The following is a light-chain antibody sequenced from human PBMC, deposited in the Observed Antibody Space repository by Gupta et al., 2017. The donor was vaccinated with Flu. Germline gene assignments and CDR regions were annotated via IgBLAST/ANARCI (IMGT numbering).Light chain of an antibody. V-gene: IGLV2-14*03. CDR3: SSYTSTDTLQVI. CDR2: DVS. CDR1: SSDVGDYKY. J-gene: IGLJ2*01. Sequence: QSPLTQPAPVFGSPQQPMTIPCTGTSSDVGDYKYVSCYQKHPGKAPNLLIYDVSYRHSGVSNRFSGSKSGNTASLTISALQAEDEADYYCSSYTSTDTLQVIFGGGTKLTVL.